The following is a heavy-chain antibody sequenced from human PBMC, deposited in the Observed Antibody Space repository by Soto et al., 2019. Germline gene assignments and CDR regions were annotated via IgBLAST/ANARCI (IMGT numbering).Heavy chain of an antibody. J-gene: IGHJ3*02. V-gene: IGHV1-2*04. CDR2: INPNSGGT. CDR3: ASLGYCSGGSCLDAFDI. Sequence: ASVKVSCKASGYTFXGYYMHWVRQAPGQGLEWMGWINPNSGGTNYAQKFQGWDTMTRDTSISTAYMELSRLRSDDTAVYYCASLGYCSGGSCLDAFDIWGQGTMVTVSS. D-gene: IGHD2-15*01. CDR1: GYTFXGYY.